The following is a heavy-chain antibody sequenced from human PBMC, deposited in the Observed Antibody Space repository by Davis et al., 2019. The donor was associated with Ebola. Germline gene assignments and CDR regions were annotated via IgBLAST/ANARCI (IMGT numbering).Heavy chain of an antibody. Sequence: GGSLRLSCAASGFTFDDYAMHWVRQAPGKGLEWVSGISWNSKDIGYADSVKGRFTISRDNAKNSLYLQMNSLRAEDTALYYCAKDSSSSSHYYYGMDVWGKGTTVTVSS. D-gene: IGHD6-6*01. CDR1: GFTFDDYA. CDR3: AKDSSSSSHYYYGMDV. V-gene: IGHV3-9*01. CDR2: ISWNSKDI. J-gene: IGHJ6*04.